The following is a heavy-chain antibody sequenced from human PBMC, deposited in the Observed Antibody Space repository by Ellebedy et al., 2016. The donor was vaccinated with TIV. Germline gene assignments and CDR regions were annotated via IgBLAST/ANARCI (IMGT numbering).Heavy chain of an antibody. CDR2: IYYSGST. V-gene: IGHV4-59*01. Sequence: MPSETLSLTCTVSGGSISSYYWSWIRQPPGKGLEWIGYIYYSGSTNYNPSLKSRVTISVDTSKNQFSLKLSSVTAADTAVYYCAREGGDGYNIPHFDYWGQGTLVTVSS. D-gene: IGHD5-24*01. CDR3: AREGGDGYNIPHFDY. CDR1: GGSISSYY. J-gene: IGHJ4*02.